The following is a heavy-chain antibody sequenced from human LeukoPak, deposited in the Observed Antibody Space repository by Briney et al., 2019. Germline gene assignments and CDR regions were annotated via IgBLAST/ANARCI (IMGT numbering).Heavy chain of an antibody. CDR2: IHYSGTT. J-gene: IGHJ4*02. V-gene: IGHV4-59*08. CDR3: ATGRSIRYFDY. Sequence: SQTLSLTCTVSGVSIFSHYCNWIRQPPGQGLEWIGYIHYSGTTNYNPSLKSRVSISIDTSNSQFSLKLTSATAADTAIYYCATGRSIRYFDYWGQGTLLSVSS. D-gene: IGHD3-9*01. CDR1: GVSIFSHY.